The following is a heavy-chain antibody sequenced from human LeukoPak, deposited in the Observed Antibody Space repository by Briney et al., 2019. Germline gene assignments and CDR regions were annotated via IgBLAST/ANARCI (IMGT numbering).Heavy chain of an antibody. Sequence: SETLSLTCTVSGGSISSGDYYWSWIRQPPGKGLEWIGYIYYSGSTYYNPSLKSRVTILVDTSKNQFSLKLSSVTAADTAVYYCAQGEFLEWLPLDYWGQGTLVTVSS. D-gene: IGHD3-3*01. CDR2: IYYSGST. CDR1: GGSISSGDYY. J-gene: IGHJ4*02. V-gene: IGHV4-30-4*08. CDR3: AQGEFLEWLPLDY.